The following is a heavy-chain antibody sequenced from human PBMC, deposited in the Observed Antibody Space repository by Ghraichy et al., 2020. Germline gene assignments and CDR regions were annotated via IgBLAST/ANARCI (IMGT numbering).Heavy chain of an antibody. CDR3: ARGRGSEIYEVT. Sequence: SETLSLTCAVSGGSISSGGYSWSWIRQPPGKGLEWIGYIYHSGSTYYNPSLKSRVTISEDRSKNQFSLKLTSVTAADTAVYYCARGRGSEIYEVTWGQGTLVTVSS. CDR1: GGSISSGGYS. J-gene: IGHJ5*02. V-gene: IGHV4-30-2*01. CDR2: IYHSGST. D-gene: IGHD3-10*01.